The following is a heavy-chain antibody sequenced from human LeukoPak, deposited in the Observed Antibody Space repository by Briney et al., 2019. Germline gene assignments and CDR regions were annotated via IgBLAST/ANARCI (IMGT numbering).Heavy chain of an antibody. Sequence: GSLRLSCAGSGFTFRDYYMSLIRQAPGKGVEGVSYISSSGSTIYYADSVKGRFTISRDNAKNSLYLQMNSLRAEDTAVYYCARWRGRSSGWYFDYWGQGTLVTVSS. CDR3: ARWRGRSSGWYFDY. CDR1: GFTFRDYY. CDR2: ISSSGSTI. D-gene: IGHD6-19*01. V-gene: IGHV3-11*01. J-gene: IGHJ4*02.